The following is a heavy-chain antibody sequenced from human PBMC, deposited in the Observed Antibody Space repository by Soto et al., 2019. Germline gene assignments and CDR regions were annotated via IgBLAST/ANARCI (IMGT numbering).Heavy chain of an antibody. CDR1: GYTFTSYG. D-gene: IGHD3-10*01. CDR3: ARDTSRGEYDY. Sequence: QVQLVQSGAEVKKPGASVKVSCKASGYTFTSYGISWVRQAPGQGLEWMGWINVYNGNTNYAQKPQGRVTMTTDTSTSTAYLDLRSLRSDDPAVYFCARDTSRGEYDYWGQGTLVTVSS. CDR2: INVYNGNT. J-gene: IGHJ4*02. V-gene: IGHV1-18*01.